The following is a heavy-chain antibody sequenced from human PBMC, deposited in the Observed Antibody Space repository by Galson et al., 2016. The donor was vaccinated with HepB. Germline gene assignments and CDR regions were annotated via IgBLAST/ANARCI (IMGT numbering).Heavy chain of an antibody. V-gene: IGHV3-30*04. CDR3: ATRNYGDYNLIDY. CDR1: GFTFSGYP. CDR2: ISKDGRNK. D-gene: IGHD4-17*01. Sequence: SLRLSCAASGFTFSGYPMHWVRQAPGKGLEWVAVISKDGRNKDYADSVKGRFTLSRDNSKNTLYLQMNSLRAEDTALYYCATRNYGDYNLIDYWGQGTLVTVPS. J-gene: IGHJ4*02.